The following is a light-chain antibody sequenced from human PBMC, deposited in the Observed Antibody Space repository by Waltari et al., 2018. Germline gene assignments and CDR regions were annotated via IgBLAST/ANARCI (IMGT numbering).Light chain of an antibody. J-gene: IGLJ3*02. CDR3: CSYAASTISWV. Sequence: QSALTQPASVSESPGQSITISCTGTSSAVGSYNLVSWYQQPPGKAPKLLIYEDTKRPSGVSNRFSGSKSGNTASLTISGLQAEDEADYYCCSYAASTISWVFGGGTKLTVL. CDR1: SSAVGSYNL. V-gene: IGLV2-23*01. CDR2: EDT.